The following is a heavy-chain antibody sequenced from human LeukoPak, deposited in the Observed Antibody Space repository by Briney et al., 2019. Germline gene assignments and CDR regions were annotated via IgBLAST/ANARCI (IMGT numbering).Heavy chain of an antibody. CDR3: ARDLGVVAAAYYYYYMDV. D-gene: IGHD2-15*01. V-gene: IGHV1-69*05. CDR1: GDTFNSYA. Sequence: ASVKVSCKASGDTFNSYAISWVRQAPGQGLEWMGRIIPIFGTANYAQKFQGRVTITTDESTSTAYMELSSLRSEDTAVYYCARDLGVVAAAYYYYYMDVWGKGTTVTVSS. J-gene: IGHJ6*03. CDR2: IIPIFGTA.